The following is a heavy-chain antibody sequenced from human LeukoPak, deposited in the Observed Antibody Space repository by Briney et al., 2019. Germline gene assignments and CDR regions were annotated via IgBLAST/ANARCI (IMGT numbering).Heavy chain of an antibody. J-gene: IGHJ4*02. D-gene: IGHD3-22*01. Sequence: QPGGPLRLFCAASGFTFSSYEMNWVRQAPGKGLEWVSYISSSGSTIYYADSVKGRFTISRDNAKNSLYLQMNSLRAEDTAVYYCAREITMIVVVTILDYWGQGTLVTVSS. CDR2: ISSSGSTI. V-gene: IGHV3-48*03. CDR3: AREITMIVVVTILDY. CDR1: GFTFSSYE.